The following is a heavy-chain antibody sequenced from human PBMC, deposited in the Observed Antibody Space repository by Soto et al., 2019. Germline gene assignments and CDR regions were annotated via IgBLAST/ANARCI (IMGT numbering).Heavy chain of an antibody. J-gene: IGHJ4*02. CDR3: ARTTAVPNTLRSRYFFDY. D-gene: IGHD4-17*01. CDR2: VYHSGTT. CDR1: GGSVSDKTYY. Sequence: SETLSLTCSVSGGSVSDKTYYWSWIRQPPGKRLEWIGYVYHSGTTNYNPSLKSRVTISVDLSKNRFSLRLSSVTTADTALYYCARTTAVPNTLRSRYFFDYWGQGTLVTVSS. V-gene: IGHV4-61*01.